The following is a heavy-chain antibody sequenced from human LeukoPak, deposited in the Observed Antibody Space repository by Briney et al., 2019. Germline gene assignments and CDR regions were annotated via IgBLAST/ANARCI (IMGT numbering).Heavy chain of an antibody. CDR2: INQDESKK. D-gene: IGHD2-2*01. CDR1: GFSFSNDW. J-gene: IGHJ4*02. CDR3: ARDHAYRTDY. V-gene: IGHV3-7*01. Sequence: GGSLRLSCAASGFSFSNDWMCWVRQAPGKGLEWVANINQDESKKYYVDSVKGRFTTSRDNAKNSLYLQMSRLSAEDTAVYYCARDHAYRTDYWGQGTLVTVSS.